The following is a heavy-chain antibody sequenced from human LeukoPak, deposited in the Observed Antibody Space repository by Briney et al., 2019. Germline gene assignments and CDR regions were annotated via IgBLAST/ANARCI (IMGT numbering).Heavy chain of an antibody. D-gene: IGHD3-22*01. CDR1: GFTFSSYA. CDR3: ATLAPRYYYDSSGYLDYFDY. CDR2: ISGSGGST. V-gene: IGHV3-23*01. Sequence: GGSLRLSCAASGFTFSSYAMSWVRQAPGKGLEWVSAISGSGGSTYYADSVKGRFTISGDNSKNTLYLQMNSLRAEDTAVYYCATLAPRYYYDSSGYLDYFDYWGQGTLVTVSS. J-gene: IGHJ4*02.